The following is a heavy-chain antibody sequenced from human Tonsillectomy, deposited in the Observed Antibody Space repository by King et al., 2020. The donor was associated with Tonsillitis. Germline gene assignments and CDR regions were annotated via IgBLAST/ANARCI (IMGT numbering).Heavy chain of an antibody. CDR3: ARLGSRNFYYFDS. J-gene: IGHJ4*02. D-gene: IGHD2-15*01. CDR1: GGSISSSSYY. CDR2: IYDNENT. V-gene: IGHV4-39*01. Sequence: PLQESGPGLVTPSETLSLTCTVSGGSISSSSYYWGWIRQPPGKGLEWIGSIYDNENTYYNASLKSRVTISVHTSKNQFSLQLSSVTAADTAVYFCARLGSRNFYYFDSWGQGTLVTVSS.